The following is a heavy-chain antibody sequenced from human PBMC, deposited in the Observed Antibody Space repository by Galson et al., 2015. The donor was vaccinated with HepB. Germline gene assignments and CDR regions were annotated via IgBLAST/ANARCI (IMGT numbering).Heavy chain of an antibody. CDR1: GFTFSSYS. Sequence: SLRLSCAASGFTFSSYSMNWVRQAPGKGLEWVSSISSSSSYIYYADSVKGRFTISRDNAKNSLYLQMNSLRDEDTAVYYCARAPVRPYYYYGMDVWGQGTTVTVSS. D-gene: IGHD6-19*01. J-gene: IGHJ6*02. CDR2: ISSSSSYI. CDR3: ARAPVRPYYYYGMDV. V-gene: IGHV3-21*01.